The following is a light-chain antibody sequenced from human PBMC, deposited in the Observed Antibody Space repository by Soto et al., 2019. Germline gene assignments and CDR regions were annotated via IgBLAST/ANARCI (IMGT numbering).Light chain of an antibody. V-gene: IGKV1-39*01. CDR1: QNINTY. CDR3: QQSYNWPWT. Sequence: IQVTQSPSSLSASVGDRVTITCRASQNINTYLNWYRQKSGKAPELLIFLASTLQTGAPSRFSGSGSGTNFSLTISGLDPEDSAFYYCQQSYNWPWTFGQGTKVEI. CDR2: LAS. J-gene: IGKJ1*01.